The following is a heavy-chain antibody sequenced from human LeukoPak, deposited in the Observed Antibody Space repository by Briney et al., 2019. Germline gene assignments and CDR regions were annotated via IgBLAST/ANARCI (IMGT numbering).Heavy chain of an antibody. Sequence: PSETLSLTCTVSVGSISSSTYYWVWIRQPPGKGLEWIGSIYYYGNTYYNPSLKSRVTIYVDTSKNQFSLKLSSVTAADTAVYYCASFVAVSASANYWGQGTLVTVSS. CDR2: IYYYGNT. V-gene: IGHV4-39*01. CDR1: VGSISSSTYY. D-gene: IGHD2-21*02. J-gene: IGHJ4*02. CDR3: ASFVAVSASANY.